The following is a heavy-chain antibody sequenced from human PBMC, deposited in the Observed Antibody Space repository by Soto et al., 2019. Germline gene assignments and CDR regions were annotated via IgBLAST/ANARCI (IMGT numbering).Heavy chain of an antibody. Sequence: LSLTCTVSGGSISSGGYYWSWIRQHPGKGLEWIGYIYYSGSTYYNPSLKSRVTISVDTSKNQFSLKLSSVTAAGTAVYYCARVTGTNWSGWSFDPWGQGTLVTVSS. CDR1: GGSISSGGYY. V-gene: IGHV4-31*03. J-gene: IGHJ5*02. CDR3: ARVTGTNWSGWSFDP. D-gene: IGHD6-19*01. CDR2: IYYSGST.